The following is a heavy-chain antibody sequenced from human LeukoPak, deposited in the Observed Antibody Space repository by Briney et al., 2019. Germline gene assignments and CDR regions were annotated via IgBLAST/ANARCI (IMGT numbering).Heavy chain of an antibody. J-gene: IGHJ6*03. CDR2: INSDESST. CDR1: GFNFSSYW. CDR3: AIDRYCGLTGGYYYYYYMDV. V-gene: IGHV3-74*01. Sequence: PGGSLRLSCAPSGFNFSSYWMHWVRQAPGRGLVWVSRINSDESSTSYADSVKGRFPISRNHAQNTLYLQMNSLRADDTAGDYCAIDRYCGLTGGYYYYYYMDVWGKGTTVTISS. D-gene: IGHD2-21*01.